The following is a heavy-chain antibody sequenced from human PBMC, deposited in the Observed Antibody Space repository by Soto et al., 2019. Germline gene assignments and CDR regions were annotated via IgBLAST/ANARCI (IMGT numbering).Heavy chain of an antibody. Sequence: SETLSLTCTVSGGSVRSGSHYWGWIRQPPGKGLEWIGSVYYSGSTYYNPSLKSRVTISVDTSKNQFSLRLNSVTAADTAVYYCARQQGYYYYYMDVWGKGTTVTVS. CDR1: GGSVRSGSHY. CDR3: ARQQGYYYYYMDV. J-gene: IGHJ6*03. CDR2: VYYSGST. V-gene: IGHV4-39*01.